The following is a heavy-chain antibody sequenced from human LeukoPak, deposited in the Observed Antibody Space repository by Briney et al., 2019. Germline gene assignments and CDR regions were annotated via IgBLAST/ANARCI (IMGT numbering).Heavy chain of an antibody. Sequence: SGTLSLTCAVSGGSISSSNWWNWVRQPPGKGLEWIGCFYYNGNTFYNPSLKNRVTVSVDTSKNQFSLELSSVTAADTAVYYCASRGAVTWATGETVWGLGTMVAVSS. CDR2: FYYNGNT. J-gene: IGHJ3*01. V-gene: IGHV4-4*02. CDR1: GGSISSSNW. CDR3: ASRGAVTWATGETV. D-gene: IGHD3-10*01.